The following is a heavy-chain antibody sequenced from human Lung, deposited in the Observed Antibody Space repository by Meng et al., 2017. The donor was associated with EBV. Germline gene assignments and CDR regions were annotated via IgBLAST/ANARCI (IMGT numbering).Heavy chain of an antibody. J-gene: IGHJ5*02. CDR2: INHSGST. D-gene: IGHD4-17*01. Sequence: QGRLQEWGPGLVKPSATLSLTCAVYGGSFSGYYWSWIRQPPGKGLEWIGEINHSGSTNYNPSLKSRVTISVDTSKNQFSLKLSSVTAADTAVYYCARGFVKYTVTRVGNWFDPWGQGTLVTVSS. V-gene: IGHV4-34*01. CDR1: GGSFSGYY. CDR3: ARGFVKYTVTRVGNWFDP.